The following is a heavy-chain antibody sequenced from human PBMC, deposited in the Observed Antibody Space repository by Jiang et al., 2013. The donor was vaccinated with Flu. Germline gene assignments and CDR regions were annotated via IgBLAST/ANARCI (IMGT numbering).Heavy chain of an antibody. D-gene: IGHD6-13*01. J-gene: IGHJ4*02. Sequence: LLKPSETLSLTCAVYGGSFSGYYWSWIRQPPGKGLEWIGEINHSGSTNYNPSLKSRVTISVDTSKNQFSLKLSSVTAADTAVYYCARRGNRRWQQLAKGGFDYWGQGTLVTVSS. CDR3: ARRGNRRWQQLAKGGFDY. CDR1: GGSFSGYY. CDR2: INHSGST. V-gene: IGHV4-34*01.